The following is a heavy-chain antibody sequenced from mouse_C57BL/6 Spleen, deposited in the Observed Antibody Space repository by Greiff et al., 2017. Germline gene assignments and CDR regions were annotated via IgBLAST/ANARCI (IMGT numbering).Heavy chain of an antibody. CDR1: GYAFSSYW. V-gene: IGHV1-80*01. CDR3: ARITTVVTRGYYAMDY. D-gene: IGHD1-1*01. Sequence: VKLMESGAELVKPGASVKISCKASGYAFSSYWMNWVKQRPGKGLEWIGQIYPGVGDTNYNGKFKGKATLTADKSSSTAYMQLSSLTSEDSAVYFCARITTVVTRGYYAMDYWGQGTSVTVSS. CDR2: IYPGVGDT. J-gene: IGHJ4*01.